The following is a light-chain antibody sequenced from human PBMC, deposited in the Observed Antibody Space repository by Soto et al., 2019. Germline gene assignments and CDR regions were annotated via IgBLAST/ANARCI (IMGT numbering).Light chain of an antibody. J-gene: IGKJ2*01. V-gene: IGKV1-5*03. CDR1: QSISSW. CDR2: KAS. Sequence: DIQMTQSPSTLSASVGDRVTITCRASQSISSWLAWFQQKPGKVPHLLIYKASTLESGVPARFSGSGSGTEFTLTISSLQPHDSAIYYCQQYDSYPVTFGQGTKLEIK. CDR3: QQYDSYPVT.